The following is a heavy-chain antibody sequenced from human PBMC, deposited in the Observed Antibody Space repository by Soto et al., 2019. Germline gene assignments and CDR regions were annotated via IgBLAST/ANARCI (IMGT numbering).Heavy chain of an antibody. CDR3: ARDDSSTNFDY. D-gene: IGHD2-2*01. CDR2: INHSGST. CDR1: GGSFSGYY. V-gene: IGHV4-34*01. Sequence: SDTLSLTCAVYGGSFSGYYWSWIRQPPGKGLEWIGEINHSGSTNYNPSLKSRVTISVDTSKNQFSLKLSSVTAADTAVYYCARDDSSTNFDYWGQGTLVTVSS. J-gene: IGHJ4*02.